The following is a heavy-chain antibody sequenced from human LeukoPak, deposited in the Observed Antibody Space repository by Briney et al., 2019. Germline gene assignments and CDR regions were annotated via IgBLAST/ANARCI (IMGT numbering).Heavy chain of an antibody. CDR3: ARVSCGYNCHYGMDV. J-gene: IGHJ6*02. Sequence: ASVTVSCKASGYTFASYGISWLRQAPGQGLEWVGWVSAYNGNTKYAQKVQGRVSMATDTSTSTAYMELRSLRSDDTALYHCARVSCGYNCHYGMDVWGQGTTVTVSS. CDR2: VSAYNGNT. V-gene: IGHV1-18*01. CDR1: GYTFASYG. D-gene: IGHD5-18*01.